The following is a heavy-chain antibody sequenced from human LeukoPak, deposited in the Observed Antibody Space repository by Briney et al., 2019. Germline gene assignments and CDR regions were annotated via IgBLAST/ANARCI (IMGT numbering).Heavy chain of an antibody. Sequence: ASVKVSCKASRYTFTGYYMHWVRQAPGQGLEWMGWINPNSGGTNYAQKFQGRVTMTRDTSISTAYMELSRLRSDDTAVYYCARGRFTMVRGVISPIDYWGQGTLVTVSS. CDR1: RYTFTGYY. CDR2: INPNSGGT. J-gene: IGHJ4*02. D-gene: IGHD3-10*01. CDR3: ARGRFTMVRGVISPIDY. V-gene: IGHV1-2*02.